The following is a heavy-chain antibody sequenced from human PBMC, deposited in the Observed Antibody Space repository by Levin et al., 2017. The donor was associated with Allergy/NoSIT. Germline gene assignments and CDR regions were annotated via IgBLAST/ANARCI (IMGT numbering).Heavy chain of an antibody. CDR2: ISYDGSNK. J-gene: IGHJ1*01. CDR3: AKGGESLGWSEYVQH. CDR1: GFTFSSYG. D-gene: IGHD2-15*01. V-gene: IGHV3-30*18. Sequence: SCAASGFTFSSYGMHWVRQAPGKGLEWVAVISYDGSNKYYADSVKGRFTISRDNSKNTLYLQMNSLRAGDTAVYYCAKGGESLGWSEYVQHWGQGTLVTVSS.